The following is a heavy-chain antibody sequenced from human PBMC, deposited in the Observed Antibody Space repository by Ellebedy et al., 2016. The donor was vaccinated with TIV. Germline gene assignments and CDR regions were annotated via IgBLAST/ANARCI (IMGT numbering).Heavy chain of an antibody. Sequence: GESLKISCTASGFTFGDYAMSWFRQAPGKGLEWVGFIRSKAYGGTTEYAASVKGRFTISRDDSKSIAYLQMNSLKTEDTAVYYCTRGLGIVVVVAATGDLDYFDYWGQGTLVTVSS. CDR3: TRGLGIVVVVAATGDLDYFDY. CDR2: IRSKAYGGTT. J-gene: IGHJ4*02. V-gene: IGHV3-49*03. CDR1: GFTFGDYA. D-gene: IGHD2-15*01.